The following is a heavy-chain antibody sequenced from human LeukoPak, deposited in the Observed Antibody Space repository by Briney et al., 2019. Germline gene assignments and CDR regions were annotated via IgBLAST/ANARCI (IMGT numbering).Heavy chain of an antibody. CDR1: GGSISSYY. Sequence: SETLSLTCTVSGGSISSYYWSWIRQPPGKGLEWIGYIYYSGSTYYNPSLKSRVTISVDTSKNQFSLKLSSVTAADTAVYYCARDHENGRYYDSSGQYAFDIWGQGTMVTVSS. J-gene: IGHJ3*02. V-gene: IGHV4-59*12. CDR2: IYYSGST. CDR3: ARDHENGRYYDSSGQYAFDI. D-gene: IGHD3-22*01.